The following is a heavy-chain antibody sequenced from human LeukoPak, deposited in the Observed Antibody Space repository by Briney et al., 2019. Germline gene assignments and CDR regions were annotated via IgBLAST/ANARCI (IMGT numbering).Heavy chain of an antibody. V-gene: IGHV1-2*02. J-gene: IGHJ4*02. CDR1: GYTFTGYY. CDR2: INPNSGGT. CDR3: ARPRYDFWSGYYFDY. D-gene: IGHD3-3*01. Sequence: ASVKVSCKASGYTFTGYYMHWVRQAPGQGLEGMGWINPNSGGTNYAQKFQGRVTMTRDTSISTAYMELSRLRSDDTAVYYCARPRYDFWSGYYFDYWGQGTLVTVSS.